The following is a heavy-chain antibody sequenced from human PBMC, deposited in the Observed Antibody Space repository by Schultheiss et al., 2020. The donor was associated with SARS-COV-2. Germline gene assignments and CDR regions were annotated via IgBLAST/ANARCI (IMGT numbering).Heavy chain of an antibody. CDR1: GYTFTSYA. V-gene: IGHV1-3*01. CDR3: ARARAGYCSGGSCYGGYYFDY. J-gene: IGHJ4*02. D-gene: IGHD2-15*01. CDR2: INAGNGNT. Sequence: ASVKVSCKASGYTFTSYAMHWVRQAPGQRLEWMGWINAGNGNTKYSQKFQGRVTITRDTSASTAYMELSSLRSEDTAVYYCARARAGYCSGGSCYGGYYFDYWGQGTLVTVSS.